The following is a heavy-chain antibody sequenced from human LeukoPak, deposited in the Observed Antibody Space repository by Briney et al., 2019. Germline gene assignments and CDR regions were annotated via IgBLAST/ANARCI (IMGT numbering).Heavy chain of an antibody. D-gene: IGHD3-16*01. CDR3: ARGDVSDAFDI. V-gene: IGHV1-69*13. CDR2: IIPIFGTA. J-gene: IGHJ3*02. Sequence: GASVKVSCXASGGTFSSYAISWVRRAPGQGLEWMGGIIPIFGTANYAQKFQGRVTITADESSSTAYMELSSLRSEDTTVYYCARGDVSDAFDIWGQGTMVTVSS. CDR1: GGTFSSYA.